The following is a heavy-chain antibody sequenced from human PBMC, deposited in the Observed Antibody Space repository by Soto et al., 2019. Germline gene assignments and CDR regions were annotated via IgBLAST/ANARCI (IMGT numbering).Heavy chain of an antibody. D-gene: IGHD5-18*01. CDR3: ARGRGYSYGLDP. Sequence: SQTLSLTCAISGDSVSSNSAAWNWIRQSPSGGLEWLGRTYYRSKWYSVSAVSVKSRATIKPDTSKNQFSLSLNFVTAADTAVYYCARGRGYSYGLDPWGQGSLVTVSS. V-gene: IGHV6-1*01. CDR2: TYYRSKWYS. CDR1: GDSVSSNSAA. J-gene: IGHJ5*02.